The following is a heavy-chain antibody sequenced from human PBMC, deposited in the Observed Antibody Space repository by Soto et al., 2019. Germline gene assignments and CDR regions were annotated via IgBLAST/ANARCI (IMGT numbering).Heavy chain of an antibody. CDR2: IDPSDSYT. D-gene: IGHD1-1*01. J-gene: IGHJ6*02. CDR1: GYSFTSYW. CDR3: VRHWKHPPTQNYYCMDV. Sequence: PGESLKISCKGSGYSFTSYWISWVRQMPGKGLEWMGRIDPSDSYTNYSPSFQGHVTISADKSISTAYLQWSSLKASDTAMYSCVRHWKHPPTQNYYCMDVCGQGTTVTASS. V-gene: IGHV5-10-1*01.